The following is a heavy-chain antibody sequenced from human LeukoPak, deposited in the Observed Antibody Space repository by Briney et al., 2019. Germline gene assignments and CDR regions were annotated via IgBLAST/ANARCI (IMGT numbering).Heavy chain of an antibody. Sequence: SETLSLTCTVSSGSISTSNYYWGWVRQPPGKALEWIGNIFYSGSTYYSPSLKSRVTISLVTYRNQFSLKLYSVTAADTVVYYCAKGRSSWLLRYYFDYWGEGTLVTVSS. CDR2: IFYSGST. CDR3: AKGRSSWLLRYYFDY. V-gene: IGHV4-39*07. CDR1: SGSISTSNYY. J-gene: IGHJ4*02. D-gene: IGHD6-13*01.